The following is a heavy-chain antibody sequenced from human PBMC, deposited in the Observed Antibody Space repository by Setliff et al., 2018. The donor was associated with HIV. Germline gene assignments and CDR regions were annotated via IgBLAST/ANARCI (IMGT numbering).Heavy chain of an antibody. CDR3: ARKFRPGHGVDV. J-gene: IGHJ6*02. CDR1: RFTFNDYW. V-gene: IGHV3-7*01. CDR2: IDRDGSET. Sequence: GGSLRLSCVASRFTFNDYWMSWVRQAPGKGLEWVANIDRDGSETNYVDSVKGRFTIFRDNAKSSMYLQMNSLRAEDTAIYYCARKFRPGHGVDVWGQGTTVTVSS. D-gene: IGHD3-10*01.